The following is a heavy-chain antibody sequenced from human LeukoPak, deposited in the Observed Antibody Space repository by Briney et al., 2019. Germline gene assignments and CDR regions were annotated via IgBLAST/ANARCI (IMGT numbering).Heavy chain of an antibody. D-gene: IGHD3-16*01. CDR3: ARDTAAGGSDAFDI. CDR1: GFTFGDYY. CDR2: ISSSDSPI. Sequence: SGGSLRLSCAASGFTFGDYYMSWLRQAPGKGLEWVSYISSSDSPIYYADSVKGRFTISRDNAKNSLYLQMNSLRAEDTAVYYCARDTAAGGSDAFDIWGQGTMVTVSS. J-gene: IGHJ3*02. V-gene: IGHV3-11*04.